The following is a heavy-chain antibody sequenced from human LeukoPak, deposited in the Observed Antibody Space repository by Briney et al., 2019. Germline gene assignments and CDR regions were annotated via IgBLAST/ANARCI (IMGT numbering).Heavy chain of an antibody. CDR2: ISGSGGST. Sequence: QPGGSLRLSCAASGFTFSSHAMSWVRQAPGKGLEWVSAISGSGGSTYYADSVKGRFTISRDNSKNTLYLQMNCLRAEDTAVYYCANGFNRVWFDPWGQGTLVTVSS. CDR1: GFTFSSHA. CDR3: ANGFNRVWFDP. V-gene: IGHV3-23*01. J-gene: IGHJ5*02.